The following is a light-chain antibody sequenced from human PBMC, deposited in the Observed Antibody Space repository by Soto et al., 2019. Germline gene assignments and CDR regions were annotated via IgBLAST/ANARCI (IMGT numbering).Light chain of an antibody. CDR3: QQYGSSPRT. V-gene: IGKV3-20*01. CDR2: GAS. Sequence: EIVLTQSPGTLSLPPGERATLSCRASQSVSSSYLAWYQQKPGQAPRLIIYGASSRATGIPDRFSGSGSGTDFTLTISRLEPEDFAVYYCQQYGSSPRTFGQGT. CDR1: QSVSSSY. J-gene: IGKJ1*01.